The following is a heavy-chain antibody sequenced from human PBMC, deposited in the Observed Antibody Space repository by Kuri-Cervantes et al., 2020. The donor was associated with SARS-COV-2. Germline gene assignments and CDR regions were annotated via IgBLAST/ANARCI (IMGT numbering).Heavy chain of an antibody. Sequence: ASVKVSCKASGYSFTVYYMHWVRQAPGQGLERMGWINPNSGGTNYAQKFQGRVTMTRDTSISTAYMELSWLRSDDTAVYYCARGRGIQWDAFDIWGQGTMVTVSS. CDR1: GYSFTVYY. CDR3: ARGRGIQWDAFDI. V-gene: IGHV1-2*02. D-gene: IGHD5-12*01. J-gene: IGHJ3*02. CDR2: INPNSGGT.